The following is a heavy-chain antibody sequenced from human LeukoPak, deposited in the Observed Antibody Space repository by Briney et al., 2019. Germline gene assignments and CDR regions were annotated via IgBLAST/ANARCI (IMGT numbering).Heavy chain of an antibody. J-gene: IGHJ4*02. CDR3: AKYRGFGDSYDS. Sequence: GGSLRLSCAASGFTFSSYAMSWVRQAPGKGLEWVSSIGESGGNTYYADSVKGRFTISRDTSKNTLYLQMNSLRAEDTAVYYCAKYRGFGDSYDSWGQGTLVTVSS. D-gene: IGHD3-10*01. V-gene: IGHV3-23*01. CDR2: IGESGGNT. CDR1: GFTFSSYA.